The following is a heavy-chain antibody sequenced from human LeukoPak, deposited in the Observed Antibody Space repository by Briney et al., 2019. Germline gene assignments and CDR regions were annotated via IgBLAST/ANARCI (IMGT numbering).Heavy chain of an antibody. CDR3: ARGLYCSSTSCYMSPLLDY. V-gene: IGHV5-51*01. J-gene: IGHJ4*02. CDR2: IYPGDSDT. Sequence: GESLKISCKGSGYSFTSYWIGWVRQMPGKGLEWMGIIYPGDSDTRYSPSFQGQVTISADKSISTAYLQWSSLKASDTAMYYCARGLYCSSTSCYMSPLLDYWGQGTLVTVSS. D-gene: IGHD2-2*02. CDR1: GYSFTSYW.